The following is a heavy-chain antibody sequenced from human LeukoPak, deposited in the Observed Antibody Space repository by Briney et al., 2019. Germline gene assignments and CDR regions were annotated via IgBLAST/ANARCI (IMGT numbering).Heavy chain of an antibody. J-gene: IGHJ4*02. CDR2: IYSGGST. D-gene: IGHD6-19*01. Sequence: GGSLRLSCAASGFTVSSNYMSWVRQAPGKGLEWVSVIYSGGSTYYADSVKGRFTISRDNSKSTLNLQMNSLRAEDTAVYYCARARYNSGWYGVLDYWGQGTLVTVSS. CDR3: ARARYNSGWYGVLDY. V-gene: IGHV3-66*01. CDR1: GFTVSSNY.